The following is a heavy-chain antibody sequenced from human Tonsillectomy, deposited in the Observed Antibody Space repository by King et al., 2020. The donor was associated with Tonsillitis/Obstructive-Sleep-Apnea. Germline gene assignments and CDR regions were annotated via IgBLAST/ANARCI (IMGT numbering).Heavy chain of an antibody. Sequence: LTLKESGPVLVKPTETLTLTCTVSGFSLSNTRMGGSWIRQSPGKALEWLAHIFSNDEKSYSTSMKNRLTISKDASKSRVVLTVTNMDPVDTATYYCARILSYNNYILAKGFDPWGQGTLVTVSS. CDR1: GFSLSNTRMG. CDR3: ARILSYNNYILAKGFDP. V-gene: IGHV2-26*01. CDR2: IFSNDEK. D-gene: IGHD4-11*01. J-gene: IGHJ5*02.